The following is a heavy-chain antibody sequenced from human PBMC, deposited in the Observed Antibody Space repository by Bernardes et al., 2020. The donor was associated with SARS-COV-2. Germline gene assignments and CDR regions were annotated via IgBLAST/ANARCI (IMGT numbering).Heavy chain of an antibody. CDR3: AKGGTGSYYSPPDY. J-gene: IGHJ4*02. CDR1: GFDFKTSA. D-gene: IGHD1-26*01. V-gene: IGHV3-23*01. Sequence: GGSLRLSCAASGFDFKTSAVTWVRQTPGPGLEWVSGISGSGKSPSYADSVKGRFLISRDDSKNTVYLQIKTVRAEDAATYYCAKGGTGSYYSPPDYWGQGTTVSVSS. CDR2: ISGSGKSP.